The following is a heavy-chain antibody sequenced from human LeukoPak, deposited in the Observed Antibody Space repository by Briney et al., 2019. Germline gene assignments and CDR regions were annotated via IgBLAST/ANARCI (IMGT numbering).Heavy chain of an antibody. CDR1: GFTFSSYA. D-gene: IGHD1-26*01. Sequence: GGSLRLSCAASGFTFSSYAMHWVRQAPGKGLEWVAVISYDGSNKYYADSVKGRFTISRDNSKNTLYLQMNRLRAEDTAVYYCARERSGSLDYWGQGTLVTVSS. J-gene: IGHJ4*02. CDR2: ISYDGSNK. V-gene: IGHV3-30-3*01. CDR3: ARERSGSLDY.